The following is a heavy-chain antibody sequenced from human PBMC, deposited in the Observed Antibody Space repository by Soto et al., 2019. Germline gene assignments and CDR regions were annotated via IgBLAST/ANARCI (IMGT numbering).Heavy chain of an antibody. D-gene: IGHD3-22*01. V-gene: IGHV1-69*01. CDR2: IIPIFGTA. CDR1: GGTFSSYA. Sequence: VKVSCKASGGTFSSYAIIWVRQAPGQGLEWMGGIIPIFGTANYAQKFQGRVTITADDSTSTAYMELSSLRSEDTAVYYCSYSYYDSSGYLFDYWGQGTLVTVSS. J-gene: IGHJ4*02. CDR3: SYSYYDSSGYLFDY.